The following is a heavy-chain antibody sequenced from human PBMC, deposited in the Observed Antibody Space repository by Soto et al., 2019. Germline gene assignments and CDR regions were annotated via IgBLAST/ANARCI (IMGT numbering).Heavy chain of an antibody. CDR3: ARDTTVIGNDTPSSTSSRPVGFDP. CDR1: GYTFTGYY. V-gene: IGHV1-2*04. CDR2: INPNSGGT. Sequence: GASVKVSCKASGYTFTGYYMHWVRQAPGQGLEWMGWINPNSGGTNYAQKFQGWVTMTRDTSISTAYMELSRLRSDDTAVYYCARDTTVIGNDTPSSTSSRPVGFDPWGQGTLVTVSS. J-gene: IGHJ5*02. D-gene: IGHD2-2*01.